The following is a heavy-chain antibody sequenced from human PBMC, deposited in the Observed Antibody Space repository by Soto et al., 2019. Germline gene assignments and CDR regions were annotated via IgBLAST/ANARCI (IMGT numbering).Heavy chain of an antibody. V-gene: IGHV3-30-3*01. J-gene: IGHJ4*02. CDR1: GFTFSSYA. Sequence: QVQLVESGGGVVQPGRSLRLSCAASGFTFSSYALHWVRQAPGKGLDWVAVISSDVNYKYYADSVKGRFTISRDNSKKTLYLQMDSPSAEETAVYYCARLKKRGVWLFDLWGQGTLVTVSS. CDR2: ISSDVNYK. CDR3: ARLKKRGVWLFDL. D-gene: IGHD5-12*01.